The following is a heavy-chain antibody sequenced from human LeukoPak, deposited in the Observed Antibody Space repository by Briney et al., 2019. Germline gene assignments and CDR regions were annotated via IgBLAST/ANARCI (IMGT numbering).Heavy chain of an antibody. D-gene: IGHD3-22*01. CDR2: ISDSGSGT. CDR1: GFTFSSYA. J-gene: IGHJ3*02. CDR3: AKRTDTSGNRGGALDI. Sequence: QPGGTLGLSCPASGFTFSSYAMSWVRQAPGKGLEWVSSISDSGSGTYYADSVKGRFTISRDNSKNTLYLQMNSLRAEDTAVYYCAKRTDTSGNRGGALDIWGQGTMVAVSS. V-gene: IGHV3-23*01.